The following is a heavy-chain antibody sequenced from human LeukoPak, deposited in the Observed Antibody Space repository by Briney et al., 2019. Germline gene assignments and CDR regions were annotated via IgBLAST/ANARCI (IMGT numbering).Heavy chain of an antibody. CDR1: GYTFTSYY. Sequence: GASVKVSCKASGYTFTSYYMHWVRQAPGQGLEWMGIINPSGGSTSYAQKFRGRVTMTRDMSTSTVYMELSSLRSEDTAVYYCARGCPPTLGYCSGGSCRAWFDPWGQGTLVTVSS. CDR3: ARGCPPTLGYCSGGSCRAWFDP. J-gene: IGHJ5*02. D-gene: IGHD2-15*01. V-gene: IGHV1-46*01. CDR2: INPSGGST.